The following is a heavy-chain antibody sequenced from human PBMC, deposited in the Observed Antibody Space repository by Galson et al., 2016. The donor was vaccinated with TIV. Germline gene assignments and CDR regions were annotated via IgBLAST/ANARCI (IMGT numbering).Heavy chain of an antibody. CDR1: GFTFSNAW. D-gene: IGHD2-2*01. J-gene: IGHJ4*02. CDR2: IKSKSDGATT. V-gene: IGHV3-15*01. CDR3: TTDLGYCLTTSCSLGPDC. Sequence: SLRLSCAASGFTFSNAWMTWVRQAPGRGLEWVGRIKSKSDGATTAYAAPVKGRFSISRDDSKDTVYLQMNNLKTEDTALYFCTTDLGYCLTTSCSLGPDCWGQGTLVTVSS.